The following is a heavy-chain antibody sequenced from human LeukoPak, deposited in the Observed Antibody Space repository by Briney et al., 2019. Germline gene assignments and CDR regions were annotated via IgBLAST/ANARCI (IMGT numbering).Heavy chain of an antibody. CDR3: ARDPYSGTYGDTYYYYMDV. J-gene: IGHJ6*03. CDR1: GFTVSSNY. D-gene: IGHD1-26*01. V-gene: IGHV3-53*01. Sequence: GGSLRLSCAASGFTVSSNYMSWVRQAPGKGLEWVSVIYSGGSTFYADSVKGRFTISRDNARNSLYLQMNSLRAEDTAVYYCARDPYSGTYGDTYYYYMDVWGKGTTVTISS. CDR2: IYSGGST.